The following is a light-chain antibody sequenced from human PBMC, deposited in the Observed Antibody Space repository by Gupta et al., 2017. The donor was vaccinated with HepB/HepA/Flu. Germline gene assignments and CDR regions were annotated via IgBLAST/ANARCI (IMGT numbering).Light chain of an antibody. CDR1: QSILYSSNNKNY. Sequence: DIVMTQSPDSLAVSLGEKATINCKSSQSILYSSNNKNYLAWYQQKPGQPPKLLIYWASTRESGVPDRFSGSGSGTDFTLTISSLQAEDVAVYHCQQQDGTIPTFGQGTXVEIK. CDR2: WAS. J-gene: IGKJ1*01. V-gene: IGKV4-1*01. CDR3: QQQDGTIPT.